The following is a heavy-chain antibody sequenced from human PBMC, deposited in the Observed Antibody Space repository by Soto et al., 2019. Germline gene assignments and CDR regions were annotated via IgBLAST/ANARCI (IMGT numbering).Heavy chain of an antibody. CDR2: ISGSGGST. Sequence: EVQLLESGGGLAQPGGSLRLSCAASGFTFSSYAMSWVRQAPGKGLEWVSGISGSGGSTYYADYVKGRFTISRDNSKNTLYLQMNSLRAEDTAVYYCAKDLAYDSSGYYFSFIYFDYWGQGTLVTVSS. V-gene: IGHV3-23*01. CDR3: AKDLAYDSSGYYFSFIYFDY. J-gene: IGHJ4*02. CDR1: GFTFSSYA. D-gene: IGHD3-22*01.